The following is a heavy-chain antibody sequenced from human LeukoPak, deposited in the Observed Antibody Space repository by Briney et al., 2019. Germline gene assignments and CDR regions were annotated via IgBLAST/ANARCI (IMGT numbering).Heavy chain of an antibody. CDR2: IYPGDSDT. V-gene: IGHV5-51*01. Sequence: GESLKIPXKGSGYSFTSYWIGWVRQMPGKGLEWMGIIYPGDSDTIYSPSFQGQVTISADKSISTAYLQWSSLKASDTAMYYCARRVSTLDYDFWSGSMDVWGKGTTVTVSS. CDR1: GYSFTSYW. D-gene: IGHD3-3*01. J-gene: IGHJ6*03. CDR3: ARRVSTLDYDFWSGSMDV.